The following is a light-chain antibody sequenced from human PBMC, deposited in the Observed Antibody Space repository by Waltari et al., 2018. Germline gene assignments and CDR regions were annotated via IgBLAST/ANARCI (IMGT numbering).Light chain of an antibody. CDR2: DAS. Sequence: EIVLTQSPATLSLSPGERATLSCRASQSVSSYLAWYQQKPGQAPRLRIYDASNRATGVPARFSGSGSGTDFTLTISSLEPEDFAVYYCQQRSNWRTFGQGTKVEIK. V-gene: IGKV3-11*01. J-gene: IGKJ1*01. CDR1: QSVSSY. CDR3: QQRSNWRT.